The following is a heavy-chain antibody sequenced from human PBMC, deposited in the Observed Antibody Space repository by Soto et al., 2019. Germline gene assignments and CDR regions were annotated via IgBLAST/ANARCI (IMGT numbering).Heavy chain of an antibody. V-gene: IGHV4-34*01. CDR3: ARGYYDILTDARNWFDP. Sequence: PSETLSLTCAVYGGSFSGYYWSWIRQPPGKGLEWIGEVNHSGSTNYNPSLKSRVTISVDTSKNQFSLKLSSVTAADTAVYYCARGYYDILTDARNWFDPWGQGTLVTVSS. J-gene: IGHJ5*02. CDR2: VNHSGST. D-gene: IGHD3-9*01. CDR1: GGSFSGYY.